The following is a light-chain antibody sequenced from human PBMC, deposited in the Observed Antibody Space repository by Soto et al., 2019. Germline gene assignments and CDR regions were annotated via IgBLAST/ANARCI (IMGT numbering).Light chain of an antibody. V-gene: IGKV3-15*01. CDR1: QGIGDT. J-gene: IGKJ4*01. CDR3: RHYNIWPLT. CDR2: DTS. Sequence: EIIMTQSPATLSVSPGEGVTLSCRASQGIGDTLAWYQHKPGQTPRLLIYDTSARATGVPARFSGSKSGTEFTLTINRLQSEDFAVYCGRHYNIWPLTFGGGTKVDIK.